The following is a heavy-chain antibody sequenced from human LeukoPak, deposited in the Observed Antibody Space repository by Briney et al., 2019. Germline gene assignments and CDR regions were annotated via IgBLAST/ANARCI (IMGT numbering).Heavy chain of an antibody. D-gene: IGHD2-2*01. V-gene: IGHV1-46*01. Sequence: GASVKVSCQASRYTFTSHYIHWVRQAPGQRREWMGLINPSAGGTSYAQKFQDRDTMTSDMSTTTVYLGLNSLRSEDTAVYYCARGGCSTTSCYHFDSWGQRTLVTVPS. CDR1: RYTFTSHY. J-gene: IGHJ4*02. CDR3: ARGGCSTTSCYHFDS. CDR2: INPSAGGT.